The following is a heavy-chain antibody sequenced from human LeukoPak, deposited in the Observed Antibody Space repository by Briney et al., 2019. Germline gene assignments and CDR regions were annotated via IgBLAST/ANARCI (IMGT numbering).Heavy chain of an antibody. D-gene: IGHD3-22*01. J-gene: IGHJ4*02. CDR3: ARAQTYYDSSGIDY. V-gene: IGHV4-39*07. Sequence: PSETLSLTCTVSSGSISTSNYYWGWVRQPPGKALEWIGNIFYSGSTYYSPSLKSRVTISLDTSRNQFSLKLSSVTAADTAVYYCARAQTYYDSSGIDYWGQGTLVTVSS. CDR1: SGSISTSNYY. CDR2: IFYSGST.